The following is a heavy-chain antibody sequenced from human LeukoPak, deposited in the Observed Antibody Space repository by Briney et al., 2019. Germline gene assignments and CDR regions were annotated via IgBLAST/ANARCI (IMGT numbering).Heavy chain of an antibody. Sequence: GGSLRLSCAASGFRFSRYWMSWVRQAPGKGLEWVANIKQDGSEKYYVESVKGRFTISRDNAKKTLYLQMNSLSAEDTAVYYCATDAFSFGSSGYGTINYWGQGALVTVSS. CDR3: ATDAFSFGSSGYGTINY. CDR1: GFRFSRYW. V-gene: IGHV3-7*01. D-gene: IGHD3-22*01. J-gene: IGHJ4*02. CDR2: IKQDGSEK.